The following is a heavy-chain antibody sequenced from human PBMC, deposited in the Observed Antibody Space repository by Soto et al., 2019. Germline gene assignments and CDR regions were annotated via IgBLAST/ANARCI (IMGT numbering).Heavy chain of an antibody. CDR1: GGSISSYY. CDR2: IYYSGST. CDR3: ARLFKPIDSSGYYYFDY. J-gene: IGHJ4*02. V-gene: IGHV4-59*08. D-gene: IGHD3-22*01. Sequence: PSETLSLTCTVSGGSISSYYWSWIRQPPGKGLEWIGYIYYSGSTNYNPSLKSRVTISVDTSKNQFSLKLSSVTAADTAVYYCARLFKPIDSSGYYYFDYWGQGTLVTVS.